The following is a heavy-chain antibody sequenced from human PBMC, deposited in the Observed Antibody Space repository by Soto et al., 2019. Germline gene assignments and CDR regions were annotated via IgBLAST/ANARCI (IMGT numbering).Heavy chain of an antibody. Sequence: QVQLVQSGAEVKKPGSSVKVSCKTSGGTFSKDIITWVRQAPGQGLEWMGRHIPLLDIANYAQKFQGRATITADKSTSTAYMELNSLRSEDTAVYYCARDSPIGSTFSGYDAIDYWGQGTLVTVSS. CDR2: HIPLLDIA. V-gene: IGHV1-69*08. CDR1: GGTFSKDI. J-gene: IGHJ4*02. CDR3: ARDSPIGSTFSGYDAIDY. D-gene: IGHD5-12*01.